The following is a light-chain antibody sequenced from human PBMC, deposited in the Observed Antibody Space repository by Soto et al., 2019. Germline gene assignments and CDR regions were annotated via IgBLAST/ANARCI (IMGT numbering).Light chain of an antibody. CDR2: DVY. Sequence: QSVLTQPASVSGSPGQSITISCTGTGSDVCGYNYVSWYQQHPGKAPKLLIYDVYNRPSRVSNRFSGSKSSNTASLTISGLQAEDEADYYCSSYTSSSTRVFGTGTELTVL. V-gene: IGLV2-14*01. CDR3: SSYTSSSTRV. J-gene: IGLJ1*01. CDR1: GSDVCGYNY.